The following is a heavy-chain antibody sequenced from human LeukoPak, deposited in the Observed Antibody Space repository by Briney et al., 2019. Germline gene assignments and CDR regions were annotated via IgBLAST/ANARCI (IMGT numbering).Heavy chain of an antibody. V-gene: IGHV3-30*04. J-gene: IGHJ6*02. D-gene: IGHD3-3*01. CDR2: ISYDGSNK. CDR1: GFTFSSYA. Sequence: GGPLRLSCAASGFTFSSYAMHWVRQAPGKGLEWVAVISYDGSNKYYADSVKGRFTISRDNSKNTLYLQMNSLRAEDTAVYYCARDFLHDFWSGYFVYYYYGMDVWGQGTTVTVSS. CDR3: ARDFLHDFWSGYFVYYYYGMDV.